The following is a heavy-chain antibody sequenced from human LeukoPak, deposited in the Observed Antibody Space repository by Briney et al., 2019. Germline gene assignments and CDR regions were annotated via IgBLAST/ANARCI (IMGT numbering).Heavy chain of an antibody. CDR1: GDSVSSNNYY. CDR2: LYYSGST. J-gene: IGHJ4*02. V-gene: IGHV4-39*01. D-gene: IGHD4-23*01. Sequence: SETLSLTCTVSGDSVSSNNYYRAWIRQPPGKGLEWIVTLYYSGSTYHNPSLKSRVTISVDTSKNQFYLELSSVTAADTAVYYCARQGDGGRAYDHWGQGTLVTVSS. CDR3: ARQGDGGRAYDH.